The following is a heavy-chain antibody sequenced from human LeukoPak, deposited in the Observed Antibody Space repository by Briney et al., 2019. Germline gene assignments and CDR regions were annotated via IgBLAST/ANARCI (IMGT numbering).Heavy chain of an antibody. CDR3: VSPRGFSYGYFDY. D-gene: IGHD5-18*01. CDR2: IYYSKKT. Sequence: SETLSLTCTVSGGSISSSSAYWGWIRQPPGKGLEWIVSIYYSKKTYYNPSLKSRVTISADTSKNQFSLTLGSVSATDTAVYYCVSPRGFSYGYFDYWGQGTLVTVSS. J-gene: IGHJ4*02. CDR1: GGSISSSSAY. V-gene: IGHV4-39*01.